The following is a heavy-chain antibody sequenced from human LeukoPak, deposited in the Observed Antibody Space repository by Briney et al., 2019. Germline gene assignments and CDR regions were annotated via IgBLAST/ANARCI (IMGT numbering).Heavy chain of an antibody. CDR1: GFTFGNAW. D-gene: IGHD3-3*01. Sequence: GRSLRLSCAASGFTFGNAWMSWVRQAPGKGLEWVGRIKSKTDGGTTDYAAPVKCRFTISRDDSKHTLYLQMNSVKTEDTAVYYCTTDLGVSGLLDYLGQGTMVSVCS. J-gene: IGHJ4*02. CDR2: IKSKTDGGTT. V-gene: IGHV3-15*01. CDR3: TTDLGVSGLLDY.